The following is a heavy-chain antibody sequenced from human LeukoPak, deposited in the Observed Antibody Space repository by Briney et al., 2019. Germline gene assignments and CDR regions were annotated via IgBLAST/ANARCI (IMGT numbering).Heavy chain of an antibody. V-gene: IGHV4-34*01. J-gene: IGHJ4*02. Sequence: SETLSLTCAVYGGSFSGYYWSWIRRPPGKGLEWIGEINHSGSTNYNPSLKSRVTISVDTSKNQFSLKLSSVTAADTAVYYCARGPIVVVAATWDYWGQGTLVTVSS. D-gene: IGHD2-15*01. CDR2: INHSGST. CDR3: ARGPIVVVAATWDY. CDR1: GGSFSGYY.